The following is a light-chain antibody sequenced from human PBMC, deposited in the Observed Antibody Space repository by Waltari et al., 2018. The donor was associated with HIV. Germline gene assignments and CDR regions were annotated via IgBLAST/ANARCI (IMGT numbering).Light chain of an antibody. CDR2: SNN. CDR3: AAWDDSLNGPNWV. J-gene: IGLJ3*02. Sequence: QSVLTQPPSASGTPGQRVTISCSGSSSNIGSNTVNWYQQVPGTAPKLLIYSNNPRPSGVPDRFSGAKSGTSASLAISGLQSEDEADYYCAAWDDSLNGPNWVFGGGTKLTVL. V-gene: IGLV1-44*01. CDR1: SSNIGSNT.